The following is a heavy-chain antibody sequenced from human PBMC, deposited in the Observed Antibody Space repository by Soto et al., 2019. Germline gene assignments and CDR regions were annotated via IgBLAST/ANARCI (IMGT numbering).Heavy chain of an antibody. D-gene: IGHD1-26*01. CDR3: AKLSAYYSFDY. Sequence: GGSLRLSCAASGFTFSNAWMSWVRQAPGKGLEWVGRIKSKTDGGTTDYAAPVKGRFTISRDNSKNTLYLQMNSLRAEDTAVYYCAKLSAYYSFDYWGLGTLVTVSS. CDR2: IKSKTDGGTT. J-gene: IGHJ4*02. V-gene: IGHV3-15*01. CDR1: GFTFSNAW.